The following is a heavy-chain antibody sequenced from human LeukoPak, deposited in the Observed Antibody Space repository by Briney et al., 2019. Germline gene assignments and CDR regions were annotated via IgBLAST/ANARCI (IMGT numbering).Heavy chain of an antibody. D-gene: IGHD5-18*01. V-gene: IGHV3-23*01. CDR2: ISGSAHKI. CDR3: AGRPTGYSSGYIH. J-gene: IGHJ4*02. CDR1: GFTFSSYS. Sequence: GGSLRLSCAASGFTFSSYSMSWVRQAPEKGLDWVSVISGSAHKIRYADPVKGRFTISRDNSENIVYLQMNNLRVEDTAVYYCAGRPTGYSSGYIHWGQGTLVTVSS.